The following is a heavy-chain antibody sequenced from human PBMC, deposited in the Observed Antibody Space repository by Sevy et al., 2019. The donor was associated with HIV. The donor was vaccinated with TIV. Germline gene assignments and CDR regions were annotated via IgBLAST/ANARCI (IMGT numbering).Heavy chain of an antibody. CDR3: ATTKDYYESSGSPFDS. D-gene: IGHD3-22*01. J-gene: IGHJ4*02. CDR1: GYTLTKLA. V-gene: IGHV1-24*01. CDR2: FDPEDDET. Sequence: ASVKVSCRVSGYTLTKLAMHWVRQAPGKGLEWMGSFDPEDDETIYAQKFQGRVMMTEDTSTDTAYMELSSLRSEDTVVYYCATTKDYYESSGSPFDSWGQGTLVTVSS.